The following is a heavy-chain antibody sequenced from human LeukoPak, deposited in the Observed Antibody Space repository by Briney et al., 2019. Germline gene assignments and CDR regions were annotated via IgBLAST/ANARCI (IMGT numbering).Heavy chain of an antibody. CDR2: FDPEGGET. J-gene: IGHJ6*04. V-gene: IGHV1-24*01. CDR1: GYTLTELS. Sequence: ASVKVSCKVSGYTLTELSMHWVRQAPGKGLEWMGGFDPEGGETIYAQKFQGRVTMTEDTSTDTAYMELSSLRSEDTAVYYCATDLPTSYDFWSGAGGVWGKGTTVTVSS. D-gene: IGHD3-3*01. CDR3: ATDLPTSYDFWSGAGGV.